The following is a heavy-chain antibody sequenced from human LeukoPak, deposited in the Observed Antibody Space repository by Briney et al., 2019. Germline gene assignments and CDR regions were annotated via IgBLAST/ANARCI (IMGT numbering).Heavy chain of an antibody. V-gene: IGHV3-11*06. Sequence: GGSLRLSCAASGFTFSDNYMTWIRQAPGKGLEWVSSISSSSNYIYYADSVKGRFTISRDNAKNSLYLQMNSLRAEDTAVYYCARDHESSSWTSNAFDIWGQGTMVTVSS. CDR3: ARDHESSSWTSNAFDI. CDR2: ISSSSNYI. D-gene: IGHD6-13*01. J-gene: IGHJ3*02. CDR1: GFTFSDNY.